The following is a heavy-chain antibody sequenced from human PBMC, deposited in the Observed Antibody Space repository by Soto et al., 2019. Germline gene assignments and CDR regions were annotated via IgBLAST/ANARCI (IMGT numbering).Heavy chain of an antibody. J-gene: IGHJ4*02. Sequence: TLSLTCPVSGCSISRYYWSWIRQPAGKGLEWIGRIYTSGSTNYNPSLKSRVTMSVDTPKNQFSLKLSSVTAADTAVYYCAREGDSGFWSGYPHYWGQGTLVTVSS. CDR1: GCSISRYY. CDR3: AREGDSGFWSGYPHY. D-gene: IGHD3-3*01. CDR2: IYTSGST. V-gene: IGHV4-4*07.